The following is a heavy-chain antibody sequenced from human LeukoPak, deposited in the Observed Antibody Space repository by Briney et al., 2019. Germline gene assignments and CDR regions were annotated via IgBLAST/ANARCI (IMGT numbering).Heavy chain of an antibody. D-gene: IGHD3-10*01. Sequence: GGSLRLSCAASGFTFSSYSMNWVRQAPGKGLEWVSYIDSTSSTMYYADSVKGRFTISRDNAKNSLYLQMNSLRAEDTAVYYCARSGIKMVRGVIIKSPYHMDVWGKGTTVTVSS. CDR1: GFTFSSYS. V-gene: IGHV3-48*01. CDR2: IDSTSSTM. CDR3: ARSGIKMVRGVIIKSPYHMDV. J-gene: IGHJ6*03.